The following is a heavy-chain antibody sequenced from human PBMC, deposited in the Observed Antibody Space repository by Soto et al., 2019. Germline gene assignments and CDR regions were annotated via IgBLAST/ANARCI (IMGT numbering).Heavy chain of an antibody. J-gene: IGHJ4*02. CDR1: RFTLSSFG. V-gene: IGHV3-33*01. CDR3: ARESEDLTSNFDY. CDR2: IWYDGSNK. Sequence: PGGSLRLSCAASRFTLSSFGMHWVRQAPGKGLEWVAVIWYDGSNKYYADSVKGRFTISRDNSKNTLYLQMNSLRGEDTAVYYCARESEDLTSNFDYWGQGTLVTVSS.